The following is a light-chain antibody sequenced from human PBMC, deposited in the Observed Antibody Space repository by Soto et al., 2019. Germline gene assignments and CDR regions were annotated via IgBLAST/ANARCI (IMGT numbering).Light chain of an antibody. CDR1: PTVARN. Sequence: EIVMTQSPASLSVSPGDGATLSCRASPTVARNVVWYQQRPGHGPRLLIPRASTRAVGVPARFSGSGSGTDFTLTICSLQSEDFAVYYGQQYHNGPPQYTFGQGTKLQIK. V-gene: IGKV3-15*01. CDR3: QQYHNGPPQYT. J-gene: IGKJ2*01. CDR2: RAS.